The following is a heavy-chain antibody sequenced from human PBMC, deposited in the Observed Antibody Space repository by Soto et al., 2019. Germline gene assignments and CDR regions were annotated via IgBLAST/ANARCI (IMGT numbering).Heavy chain of an antibody. V-gene: IGHV4-61*01. CDR2: IYYSGST. CDR3: ARVNAAAAPYNWFDP. Sequence: SETLSLTCTVSGGSVSSGSYYWSWIRQPPGKGLEWIGYIYYSGSTNYNPSLKSRVTISVDTSKNQFSLKLSSVTAADTAVYYCARVNAAAAPYNWFDPWGQGTLVTVSS. CDR1: GGSVSSGSYY. D-gene: IGHD6-13*01. J-gene: IGHJ5*02.